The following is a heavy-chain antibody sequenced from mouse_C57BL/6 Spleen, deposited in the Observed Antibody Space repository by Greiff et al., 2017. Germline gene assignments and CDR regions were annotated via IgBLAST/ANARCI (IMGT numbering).Heavy chain of an antibody. J-gene: IGHJ1*03. V-gene: IGHV1-18*01. CDR1: GYTFTDYN. D-gene: IGHD2-5*01. CDR3: ARYSPYYSNWYFDV. CDR2: INPNNGGT. Sequence: VQLQQSGPELVKPGASVKIPCKASGYTFTDYNMNWVKQSHGKSLEWIGDINPNNGGTIYNQKFKGKATLTVDKSSSTAYMELRSLTSEDAAVYYCARYSPYYSNWYFDVWGTGTTVTVSS.